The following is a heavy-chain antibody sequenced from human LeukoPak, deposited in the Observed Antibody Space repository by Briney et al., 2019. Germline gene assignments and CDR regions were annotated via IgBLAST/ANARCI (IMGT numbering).Heavy chain of an antibody. CDR1: GFTFSRYW. V-gene: IGHV3-74*01. Sequence: GGSLRLSCAASGFTFSRYWMHWVRQAPGKGLVWVSRINNDGSDTSYADSVNGRFTISRDNAKNTLFLQMNSLRAEDTAVYYCARRWYESSGYYPIDYWGQGTLVTVSS. CDR2: INNDGSDT. D-gene: IGHD3-22*01. J-gene: IGHJ4*02. CDR3: ARRWYESSGYYPIDY.